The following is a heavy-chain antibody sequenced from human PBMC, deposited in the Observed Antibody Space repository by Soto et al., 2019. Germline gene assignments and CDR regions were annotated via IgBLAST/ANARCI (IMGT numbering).Heavy chain of an antibody. J-gene: IGHJ6*02. D-gene: IGHD5-18*01. CDR1: GLTFSSYA. V-gene: IGHV3-30-3*01. CDR3: ARDLPRGYSYGYRSGPDVTVYYYYGMDV. CDR2: ISYDGSNK. Sequence: GGSLRLSCAASGLTFSSYAMHWVSQAKGKGLEWVAVISYDGSNKYYADSVKGRFTISRDNSKNTLYLQMNSLRAEDTAVYYCARDLPRGYSYGYRSGPDVTVYYYYGMDVWGQGTTVTVSS.